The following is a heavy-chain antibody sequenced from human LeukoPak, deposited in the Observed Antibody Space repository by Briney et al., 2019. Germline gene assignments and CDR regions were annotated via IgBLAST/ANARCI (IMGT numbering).Heavy chain of an antibody. V-gene: IGHV1-3*01. J-gene: IGHJ4*02. CDR2: INAGTGNT. D-gene: IGHD2-15*01. Sequence: GASVKVSCKTSGYTFTTNAMHWVRQAPGQRLEWMGWINAGTGNTRYSQKFQGRVTISKDTSASTVYMELSSLRSEDTAVYYCARDPRYCSGDGCQSLDYWGQGTLVTVSS. CDR3: ARDPRYCSGDGCQSLDY. CDR1: GYTFTTNA.